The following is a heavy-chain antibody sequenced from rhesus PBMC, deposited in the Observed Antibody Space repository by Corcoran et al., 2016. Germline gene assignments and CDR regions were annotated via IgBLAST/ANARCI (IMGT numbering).Heavy chain of an antibody. CDR2: IYCSSTGT. CDR1: GGSISDSYR. D-gene: IGHD6-13*01. V-gene: IGHV4S10*01. J-gene: IGHJ3*01. Sequence: QVQLQESGPGVVKPSETLSLTCTVSGGSISDSYRWSWIRQPPGKGLEWIGYIYCSSTGTNSSPSLKSRVTIPKVTSKNQFALNRSSVTAADTAVYYCARDRYSRRGDAFDLWGQGLRVTVSS. CDR3: ARDRYSRRGDAFDL.